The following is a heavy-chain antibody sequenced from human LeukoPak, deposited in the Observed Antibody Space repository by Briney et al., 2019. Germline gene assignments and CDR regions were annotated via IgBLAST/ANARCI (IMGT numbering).Heavy chain of an antibody. CDR2: MNPNSGNT. CDR3: AVLKMQQWLVHKGIDY. V-gene: IGHV1-8*01. CDR1: GHTFTSYD. D-gene: IGHD6-19*01. Sequence: ASVKVSCKASGHTFTSYDINWVRQATGQGLEWMGWMNPNSGNTGYAQKFQGRVTMTRNTSISTAYMELSSLRSEDTAVYYCAVLKMQQWLVHKGIDYWGQGTLVTVSS. J-gene: IGHJ4*02.